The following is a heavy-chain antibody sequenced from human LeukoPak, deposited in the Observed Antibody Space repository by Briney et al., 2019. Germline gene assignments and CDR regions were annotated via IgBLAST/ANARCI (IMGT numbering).Heavy chain of an antibody. Sequence: PGGSLRLSCAVSGFTVSNNFMSWVRQAPGRGLEYVSIIYSGGITYYADSVKGRFTISRDNSKNTVYLQMNSLRVEDTAVYYCASYPSSSNCWGQGTLVTVSS. J-gene: IGHJ4*02. CDR2: IYSGGIT. CDR1: GFTVSNNF. V-gene: IGHV3-53*01. CDR3: ASYPSSSNC.